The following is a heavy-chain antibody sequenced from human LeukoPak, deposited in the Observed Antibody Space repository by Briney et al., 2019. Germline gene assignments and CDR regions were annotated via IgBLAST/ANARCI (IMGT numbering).Heavy chain of an antibody. J-gene: IGHJ3*02. CDR3: ARSGYYPDDAFDI. Sequence: ASVKVSCKASGYTFTGYYMHWVRQAPGQGLEWMGRINPNSGGTNYAQKFQGRVTITRDTSISTAYMELSRLRSDDTAVYYCARSGYYPDDAFDIWGQGTMVTVSS. CDR1: GYTFTGYY. D-gene: IGHD3-22*01. CDR2: INPNSGGT. V-gene: IGHV1-2*06.